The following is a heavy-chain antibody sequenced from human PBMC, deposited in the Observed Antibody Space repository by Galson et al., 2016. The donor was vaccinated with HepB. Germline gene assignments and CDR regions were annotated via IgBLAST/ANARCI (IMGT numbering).Heavy chain of an antibody. CDR3: ATGGSGWFD. CDR2: ISNDGRNQ. V-gene: IGHV3-30*04. J-gene: IGHJ4*02. D-gene: IGHD6-19*01. CDR1: RLTLSTYA. Sequence: SLRLSCAASRLTLSTYAIQWVRQTPGKGLEWVAVISNDGRNQYYADSVKGRFTVSRDNSKHLAFLQLHDLVTDDTGVYYCATGGSGWFDWGQGALFIVSS.